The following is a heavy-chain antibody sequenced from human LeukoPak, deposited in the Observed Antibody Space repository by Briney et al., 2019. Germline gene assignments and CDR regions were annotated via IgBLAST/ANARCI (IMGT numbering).Heavy chain of an antibody. V-gene: IGHV3-30-3*02. Sequence: GGPLRFSCAASGFTFSTSSMQWVRKAPGKGLEWSAVMSGDGNHYSYGDSVQGRLSISRDNSKHTLYLREKSLRLCNTACYSCAKRSVTTPASFINWGQGTLVTVSS. CDR1: GFTFSTSS. J-gene: IGHJ4*02. CDR3: AKRSVTTPASFIN. D-gene: IGHD4-11*01. CDR2: MSGDGNHY.